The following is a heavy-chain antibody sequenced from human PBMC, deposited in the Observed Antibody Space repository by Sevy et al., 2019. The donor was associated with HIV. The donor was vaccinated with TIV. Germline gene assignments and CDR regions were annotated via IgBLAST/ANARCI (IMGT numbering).Heavy chain of an antibody. J-gene: IGHJ6*02. Sequence: GGSLRLSCAASGFTVSSNYMSWVRQAPGKGLEWVSVIYNDGSTDYADSVKGRFTISRDTSKNTLYLQMNSLRAEDTAVYYCATNGYCSGGTCYSRAHYYGMDVWGQGTTVTVSS. CDR3: ATNGYCSGGTCYSRAHYYGMDV. D-gene: IGHD2-15*01. V-gene: IGHV3-53*01. CDR1: GFTVSSNY. CDR2: IYNDGST.